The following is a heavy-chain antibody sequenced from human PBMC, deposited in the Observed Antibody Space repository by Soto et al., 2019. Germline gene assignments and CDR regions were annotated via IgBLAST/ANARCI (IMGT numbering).Heavy chain of an antibody. Sequence: PGESLKISCKGSGYSFTNYWIGWVRQMPGKGLEWMGIIYPGDSDTRYSPSFQGQDTISVDKSINTAYLQWSSLKASDTAMYYCARDLYGYLDCWGQGPLVTVSS. V-gene: IGHV5-51*01. CDR2: IYPGDSDT. CDR3: ARDLYGYLDC. D-gene: IGHD3-10*01. J-gene: IGHJ4*02. CDR1: GYSFTNYW.